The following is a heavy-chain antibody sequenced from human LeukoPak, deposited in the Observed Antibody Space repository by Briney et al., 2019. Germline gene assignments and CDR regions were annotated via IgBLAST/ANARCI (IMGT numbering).Heavy chain of an antibody. V-gene: IGHV3-7*05. J-gene: IGHJ5*02. D-gene: IGHD5-24*01. CDR2: IKEEGSEK. CDR3: ARASKPWLQLT. Sequence: HPGGSLRLSCAAPGFSFSNYWMIWVRQAQGKGLGWVGNIKEEGSEKRYADSVRGRFTISRDNAQTSIYLQMNSLRAEDTAVYYCARASKPWLQLTWGQGTLVTVSS. CDR1: GFSFSNYW.